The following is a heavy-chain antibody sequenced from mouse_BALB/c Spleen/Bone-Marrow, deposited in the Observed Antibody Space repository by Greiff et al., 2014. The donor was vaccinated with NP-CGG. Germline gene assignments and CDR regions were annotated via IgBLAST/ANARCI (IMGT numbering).Heavy chain of an antibody. J-gene: IGHJ2*01. CDR2: IDPANGNT. V-gene: IGHV14-3*02. Sequence: VQLKESGAELVKPGASVKLSCTASGFNIKDTYMHWVKQRPEQGLEWIGRIDPANGNTKYDPKFQGKATITADTSSNTAYLQLSRLTSEDTAVYYCASYVYGYYFDYWGQGTTLTVSS. D-gene: IGHD2-2*01. CDR1: GFNIKDTY. CDR3: ASYVYGYYFDY.